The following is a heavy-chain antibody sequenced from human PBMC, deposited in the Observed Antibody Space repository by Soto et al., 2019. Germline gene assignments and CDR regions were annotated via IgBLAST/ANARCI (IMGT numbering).Heavy chain of an antibody. CDR2: INHSGST. Sequence: PSETLSLTCAVYGGSFSGYYWSWIRQPPGKGLEWIGEINHSGSTNYNPSLKSRVTISVDTSKNQFSLKLSSVTAADTAVYYCARGPRTVTTIPFDYWGQGTLVTVSS. CDR3: ARGPRTVTTIPFDY. CDR1: GGSFSGYY. D-gene: IGHD4-4*01. V-gene: IGHV4-34*01. J-gene: IGHJ4*02.